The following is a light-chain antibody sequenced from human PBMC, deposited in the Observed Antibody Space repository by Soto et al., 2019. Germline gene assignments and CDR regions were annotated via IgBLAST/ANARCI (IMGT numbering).Light chain of an antibody. CDR2: GNT. J-gene: IGLJ1*01. CDR1: SSNIGAGYD. Sequence: QSVLTQPPSVSGAPGQRVTISCTGSSSNIGAGYDVHWYQQVPGTAPNLLIDGNTNRPSGVPDRFSGSKSGTSASLAITGLQAEDEADYYCQSYDSSLREYVFGTRTKLTVL. CDR3: QSYDSSLREYV. V-gene: IGLV1-40*01.